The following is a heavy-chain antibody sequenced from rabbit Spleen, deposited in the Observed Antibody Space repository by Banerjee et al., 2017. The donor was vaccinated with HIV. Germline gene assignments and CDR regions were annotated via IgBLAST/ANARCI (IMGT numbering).Heavy chain of an antibody. Sequence: QEQLVESGGGLVKPEGSLTLTCKASGFSFSDRDVMCWVRQAPGKGLEWIGYIDPVFGSTYYASWVNGRFTISSHNAQNTLYLQLNSLTAADTATYFCVRNAGYAGYGYATPLFNLWGQGTLVTVS. CDR1: GFSFSDRDV. J-gene: IGHJ4*01. CDR2: IDPVFGST. D-gene: IGHD6-1*01. V-gene: IGHV1S47*01. CDR3: VRNAGYAGYGYATPLFNL.